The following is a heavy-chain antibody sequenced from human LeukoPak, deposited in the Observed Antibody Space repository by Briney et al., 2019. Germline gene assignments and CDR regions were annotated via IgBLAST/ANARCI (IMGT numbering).Heavy chain of an antibody. CDR1: GFTFSTYN. V-gene: IGHV3-21*01. D-gene: IGHD6-19*01. CDR2: ISSSSSYI. CDR3: ARGLRAVAGELEYFQH. Sequence: GGSLSLSCAASGFTFSTYNMNWVRQAPGKGLEWVSCISSSSSYIYYADSVKGRFTISRDNAKNSLYLQMTRLRDEDTAVYYCARGLRAVAGELEYFQHWGQGTLVTVSS. J-gene: IGHJ1*01.